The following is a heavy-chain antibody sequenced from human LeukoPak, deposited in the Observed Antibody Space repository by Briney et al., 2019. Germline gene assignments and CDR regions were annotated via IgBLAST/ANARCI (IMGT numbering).Heavy chain of an antibody. D-gene: IGHD3-22*01. J-gene: IGHJ4*02. V-gene: IGHV3-7*01. Sequence: PGGSLRLSCAASGFTFSSYSMNWVRQAPGKGLEWVANIKQDGSEKYYVDSVKGRFTISRDNAKNSLYLQMNSLRAEDTAVYYCARENYYYDSSGYYDYWGQGTLVTVSS. CDR2: IKQDGSEK. CDR1: GFTFSSYS. CDR3: ARENYYYDSSGYYDY.